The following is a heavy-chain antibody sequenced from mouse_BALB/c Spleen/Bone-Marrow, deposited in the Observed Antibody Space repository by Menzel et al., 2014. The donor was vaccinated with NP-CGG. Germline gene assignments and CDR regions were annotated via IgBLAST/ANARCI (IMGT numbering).Heavy chain of an antibody. Sequence: VQLVESGPGLAAPSQSLSITCTVSGFSLTSYGVHWVRQPPGKGLEWLGVIWAGGSTNYNSALMSRLSISKDNSKSQVFLKMNSLQTDDTAMYYCARDPVYDNYDAMYYWGQGTSVTVSS. V-gene: IGHV2-9*02. J-gene: IGHJ4*01. CDR3: ARDPVYDNYDAMYY. CDR2: IWAGGST. D-gene: IGHD2-3*01. CDR1: GFSLTSYG.